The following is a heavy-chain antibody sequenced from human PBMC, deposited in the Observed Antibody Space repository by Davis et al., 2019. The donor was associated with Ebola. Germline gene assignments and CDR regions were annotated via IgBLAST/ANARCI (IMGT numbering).Heavy chain of an antibody. CDR1: GLSFSTYW. V-gene: IGHV3-7*03. Sequence: PGGSLRLYCAASGLSFSTYWMSWVRQTPDKGLEFVANINQGGSVKNYVDSVKGRFTISRDNAKNSLYLQMNSLRAEDTAVYYCARDPGSSSFDYWGQGSLVTVSS. J-gene: IGHJ4*02. CDR2: INQGGSVK. D-gene: IGHD6-6*01. CDR3: ARDPGSSSFDY.